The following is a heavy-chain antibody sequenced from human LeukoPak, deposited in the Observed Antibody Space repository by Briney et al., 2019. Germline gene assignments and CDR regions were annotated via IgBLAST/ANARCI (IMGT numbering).Heavy chain of an antibody. J-gene: IGHJ3*02. CDR1: GGSISSYY. D-gene: IGHD3-22*01. Sequence: SETLSLTCTVSGGSISSYYWSWIRQPPGKGLEWIGYIYYSGSTNYNPSLKSRVTISVDTSKNQFSLKLSSVTAADTAVYYCASGTHYYVSSGYYGWGAFDIWGQGTMVTVSS. CDR2: IYYSGST. V-gene: IGHV4-59*01. CDR3: ASGTHYYVSSGYYGWGAFDI.